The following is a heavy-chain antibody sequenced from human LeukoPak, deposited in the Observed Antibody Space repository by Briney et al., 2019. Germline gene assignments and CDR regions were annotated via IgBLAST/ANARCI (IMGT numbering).Heavy chain of an antibody. CDR3: AGLPRWTTLSWFDP. CDR1: GYTFTTSW. D-gene: IGHD4-23*01. CDR2: IYPGDSDT. J-gene: IGHJ5*02. Sequence: GESLRISCKASGYTFTTSWIGCVRQMPGKGLEWLGSIYPGDSDTSYSPSFQGQVTISADKSISTTYLHWSSLKASDTAVYYCAGLPRWTTLSWFDPWGQGTLVTVST. V-gene: IGHV5-51*01.